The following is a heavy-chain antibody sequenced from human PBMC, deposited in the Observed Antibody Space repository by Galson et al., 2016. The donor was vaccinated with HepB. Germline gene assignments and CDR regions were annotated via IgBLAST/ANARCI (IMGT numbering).Heavy chain of an antibody. CDR3: AREDRDPRYYFNGMDV. CDR1: GYTFTTYG. D-gene: IGHD3-10*01. V-gene: IGHV1-18*01. J-gene: IGHJ6*02. Sequence: SVKVSCKASGYTFTTYGISWVRQAPGQGLEWMGWISGYNGNTHYAQKFQDRVTLTRDTSTGTAYMDLWSLTSDDTAAYYCAREDRDPRYYFNGMDVWGQGTTVTVSS. CDR2: ISGYNGNT.